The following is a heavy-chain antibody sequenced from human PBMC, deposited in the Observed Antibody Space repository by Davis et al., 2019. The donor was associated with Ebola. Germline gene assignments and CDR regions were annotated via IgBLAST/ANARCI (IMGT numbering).Heavy chain of an antibody. D-gene: IGHD5-12*01. CDR2: IYSGGST. CDR1: GFTVSSNY. Sequence: GESLKISCAASGFTVSSNYMSWVRQAPGKGLEWVSTIYSGGSTYYADSVKGRFTISRDNAKNSLYLQMNSLRAEDTAVYYCARDSSGYDFVGYYYYGMDVWGQGTTVTVSS. V-gene: IGHV3-53*01. J-gene: IGHJ6*02. CDR3: ARDSSGYDFVGYYYYGMDV.